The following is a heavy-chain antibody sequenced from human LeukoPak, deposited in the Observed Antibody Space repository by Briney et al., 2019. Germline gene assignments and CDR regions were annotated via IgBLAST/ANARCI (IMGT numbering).Heavy chain of an antibody. CDR3: VHSTMIVVV. Sequence: SETLSLTCTVSGGSISSSSYYWGWIRQPAGKGLEWIGRIYTSGSTNYNPSLKSRVTISVDTSKNQFSLKLSSVTAADTAVYYCVHSTMIVVVWGQGTLVTVSS. CDR2: IYTSGST. J-gene: IGHJ4*02. V-gene: IGHV4-61*02. CDR1: GGSISSSSYY. D-gene: IGHD3-22*01.